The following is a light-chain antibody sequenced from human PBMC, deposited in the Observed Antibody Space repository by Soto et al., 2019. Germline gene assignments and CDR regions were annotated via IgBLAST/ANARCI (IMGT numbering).Light chain of an antibody. CDR1: QSISSY. CDR3: QHSYSTPRT. Sequence: DIQMTQSPSSLSASVGDRVTITCRASQSISSYLNWYQQKPGKAPKLLIYAASSLQSGVPSRFSGSGSGTDFTLTISSLQPEDFAHYYCQHSYSTPRTFGQGTKVEIK. J-gene: IGKJ1*01. CDR2: AAS. V-gene: IGKV1-39*01.